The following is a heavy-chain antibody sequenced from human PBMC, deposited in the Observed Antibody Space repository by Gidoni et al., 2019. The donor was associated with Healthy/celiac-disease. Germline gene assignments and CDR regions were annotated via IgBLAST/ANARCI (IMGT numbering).Heavy chain of an antibody. CDR3: ARVRAADGYDFNFDY. CDR1: GGSLRSVSYY. J-gene: IGHJ4*02. V-gene: IGHV4-61*02. Sequence: QLQLQESGPGLVKPSQTLSLTCTVSGGSLRSVSYYWSWLRQPAGKGLEWSGSIYTRGSSNYNPYLKGRGTISVYTSKNQFSLKLSSVTAADTAVYECARVRAADGYDFNFDYWGQGTLVTVSS. D-gene: IGHD5-12*01. CDR2: IYTRGSS.